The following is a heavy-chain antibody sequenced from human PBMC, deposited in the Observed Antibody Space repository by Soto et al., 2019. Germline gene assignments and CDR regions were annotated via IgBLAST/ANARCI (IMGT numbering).Heavy chain of an antibody. CDR1: GFTFSDYY. V-gene: IGHV3-11*06. Sequence: PGGSLRLSCAASGFTFSDYYMSWIRQAPGKGLEWVSYISSSSSYTSYADSVKGRFTISRDNAKNTLYLQMNSLRAEDTAVYYCARDEVEMATMERGDYYGMDVWGQGTTVTVSS. J-gene: IGHJ6*02. CDR3: ARDEVEMATMERGDYYGMDV. D-gene: IGHD1-1*01. CDR2: ISSSSSYT.